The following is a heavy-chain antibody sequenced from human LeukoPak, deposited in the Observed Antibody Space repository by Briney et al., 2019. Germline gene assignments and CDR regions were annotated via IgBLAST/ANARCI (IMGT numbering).Heavy chain of an antibody. CDR2: IWYDGSNK. J-gene: IGHJ4*02. D-gene: IGHD5-12*01. CDR1: GFTFSSYG. CDR3: ARDKTTIFDY. Sequence: GRSLRLSCAASGFTFSSYGMHWVRQAPAKGLEWVAVIWYDGSNKYYADSVKGRFTISRDNSKNTLYLQMNSLRAEDTAVYYCARDKTTIFDYWGQGTLVTVSS. V-gene: IGHV3-33*01.